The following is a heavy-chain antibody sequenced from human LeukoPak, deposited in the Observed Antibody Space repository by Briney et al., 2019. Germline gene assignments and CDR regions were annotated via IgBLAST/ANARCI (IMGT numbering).Heavy chain of an antibody. CDR1: GGSISSSSYY. D-gene: IGHD5-12*01. V-gene: IGHV4-39*01. J-gene: IGHJ6*02. CDR2: IYYSGST. Sequence: SETLSLTCTVSGGSISSSSYYWGWIRETPGKGLEWIGSIYYSGSTYYNPSLKSRVTISVDTSKNQFSLKLSSVTAADTAVYYCATPQGRGYSGYDSDSYYYYYGMDVWGQGTTVTVSS. CDR3: ATPQGRGYSGYDSDSYYYYYGMDV.